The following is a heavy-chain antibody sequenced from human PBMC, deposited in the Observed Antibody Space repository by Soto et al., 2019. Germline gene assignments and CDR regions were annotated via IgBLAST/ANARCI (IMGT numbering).Heavy chain of an antibody. CDR1: GGTSSSYA. CDR3: AGSYKYGSGTFDAFDV. CDR2: FIPIFGTA. Sequence: SVKVSCKASGGTSSSYAISWVRQAPGQGLEGMGVFIPIFGTANYAQKFQGRVSITADEPTSTVYMELSSLRSEDTAVYYCAGSYKYGSGTFDAFDVWGHGTKVTVSS. J-gene: IGHJ3*01. V-gene: IGHV1-69*13. D-gene: IGHD3-10*01.